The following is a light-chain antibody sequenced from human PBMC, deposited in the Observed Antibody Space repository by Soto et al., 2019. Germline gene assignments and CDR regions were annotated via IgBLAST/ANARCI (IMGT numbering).Light chain of an antibody. Sequence: EIVLTQSPATLSLSPGERATLSCRVSQSFSSYLAWYQQKPGQVPRLVIYDASNRATGIPGRFSGSGSGTDFTLTISSLEPEDFGVYYCLQRSSWPRTFGLGTKVEIK. CDR2: DAS. J-gene: IGKJ1*01. V-gene: IGKV3-11*01. CDR3: LQRSSWPRT. CDR1: QSFSSY.